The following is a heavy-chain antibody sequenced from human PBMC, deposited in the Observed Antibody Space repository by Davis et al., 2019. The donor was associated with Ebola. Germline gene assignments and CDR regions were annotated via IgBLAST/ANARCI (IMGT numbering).Heavy chain of an antibody. D-gene: IGHD3-10*01. CDR3: ARDLSYSYYYHYYGMDV. V-gene: IGHV1-46*01. J-gene: IGHJ6*02. CDR2: INPSGGTT. Sequence: ASVKVSCKASGYTFTSCYMHWVRQAPGQGPEWMGIINPSGGTTSYAQKFQGRVTMTRDTSTSTVYMELSSLRSDDTAVYYCARDLSYSYYYHYYGMDVWGQGTTVTVSS. CDR1: GYTFTSCY.